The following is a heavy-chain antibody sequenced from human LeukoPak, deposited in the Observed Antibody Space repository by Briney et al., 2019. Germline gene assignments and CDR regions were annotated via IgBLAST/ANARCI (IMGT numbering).Heavy chain of an antibody. CDR3: ARADGPKDAFDI. V-gene: IGHV1-46*01. CDR2: IHPSGGST. J-gene: IGHJ3*02. CDR1: GYIFATYY. Sequence: ASVKVSCKASGYIFATYYMHWVRQAPGQGLEWMGVIHPSGGSTIYTQKFQGRVTMTRDTSTSTVYMELSSLRSEDTAVYYCARADGPKDAFDIWGQGTMVTVSS.